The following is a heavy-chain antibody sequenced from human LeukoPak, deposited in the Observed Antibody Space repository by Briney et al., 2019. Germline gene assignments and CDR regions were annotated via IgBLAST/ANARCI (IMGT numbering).Heavy chain of an antibody. V-gene: IGHV3-53*01. Sequence: GGSLRLSCAASGFTVSSNYMSWVRQAPGKGLEWVSVIYSGGSTYYADSVKGRFTISRDNSKNTLYLQMNSLRAEDTAVYYCARMNTMVRGVISSYNWFDPWGQGTLVTVSS. CDR1: GFTVSSNY. CDR2: IYSGGST. J-gene: IGHJ5*02. CDR3: ARMNTMVRGVISSYNWFDP. D-gene: IGHD3-10*01.